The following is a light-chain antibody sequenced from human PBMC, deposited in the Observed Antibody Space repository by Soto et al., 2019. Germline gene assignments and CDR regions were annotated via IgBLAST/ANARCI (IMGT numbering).Light chain of an antibody. V-gene: IGLV2-14*03. CDR1: SSDVGGYNY. CDR2: DVS. J-gene: IGLJ1*01. CDR3: SSYTTSNTRQIV. Sequence: QSALTQPASVSRSPGQSITISCTGTSSDVGGYNYVSWYQHHPGKAPKLMIFDVSNRPSGVSNRFSGSKSGNTASLTISGLQPEDEADYYCSSYTTSNTRQIVFGTRTKVTVL.